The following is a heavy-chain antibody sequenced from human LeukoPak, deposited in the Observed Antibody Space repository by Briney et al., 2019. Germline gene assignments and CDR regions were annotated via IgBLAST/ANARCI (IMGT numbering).Heavy chain of an antibody. CDR1: GFTFNTYP. D-gene: IGHD6-19*01. CDR2: ISSDGSNK. J-gene: IGHJ4*02. CDR3: ASAVATGWHYFDY. Sequence: GGSLRLSCAASGFTFNTYPMHWVRQAPGKGLEWVAVISSDGSNKYYAVSVKGRFTISRDNSKNTVYLQMNSLRPEDTAVYSCASAVATGWHYFDYWGQGTLVTVSS. V-gene: IGHV3-30-3*01.